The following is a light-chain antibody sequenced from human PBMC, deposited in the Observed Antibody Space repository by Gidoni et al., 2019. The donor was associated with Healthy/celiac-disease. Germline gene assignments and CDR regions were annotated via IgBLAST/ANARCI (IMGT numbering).Light chain of an antibody. CDR3: QQSYSTPQT. CDR2: AAS. V-gene: IGKV1-39*01. J-gene: IGKJ1*01. CDR1: QSISSY. Sequence: DIQMTQSPSSLSASVGDRVTITCRASQSISSYLNWYQQKPGKAPKLLIYAASSLQSGVPSRFSGSGSGTDFTLTISSLQPEDFATYYCQQSYSTPQTFGQXTKVAIK.